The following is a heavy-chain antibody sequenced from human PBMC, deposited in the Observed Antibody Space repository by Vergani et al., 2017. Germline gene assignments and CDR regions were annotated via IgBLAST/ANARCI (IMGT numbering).Heavy chain of an antibody. J-gene: IGHJ2*01. CDR3: VKDIEASGNYWYFDL. V-gene: IGHV3-9*01. Sequence: EVQLVESGGGLVQPGRSLRLSCAASGFTFDDYAMHWVRQAPGKGLEWVSGINWNSDSIAYADSVKGRFTISRDNAKNSLYLQMNSLRAEDTALYYCVKDIEASGNYWYFDLWGRGTLVTVSS. D-gene: IGHD6-13*01. CDR1: GFTFDDYA. CDR2: INWNSDSI.